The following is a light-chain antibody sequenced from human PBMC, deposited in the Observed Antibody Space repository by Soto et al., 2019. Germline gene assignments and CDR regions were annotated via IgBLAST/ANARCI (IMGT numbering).Light chain of an antibody. V-gene: IGKV3-20*01. Sequence: EIVLTQSPGPLSFSPGERASPSCRASQSLSSSYLAWYQQKPGQAPRLLIYGTSIRATGIPDRFSGSGSGTDFTLTITRLEPEDFAVYYCQRFGTSPPWTFGQGTKVDIK. J-gene: IGKJ1*01. CDR1: QSLSSSY. CDR3: QRFGTSPPWT. CDR2: GTS.